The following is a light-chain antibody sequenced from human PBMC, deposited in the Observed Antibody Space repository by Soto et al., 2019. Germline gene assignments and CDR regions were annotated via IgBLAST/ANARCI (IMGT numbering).Light chain of an antibody. V-gene: IGKV1-5*01. J-gene: IGKJ1*01. CDR1: QSISSW. CDR2: DVS. Sequence: IHLTQSPSTLSASLGDRVPTTSRASQSISSWLAWYQRKPGKAPKLLIYDVSSLQSGVPSRFSGSGSGTEFTLTISSLQPDDFATYYCQHYKMYSPWTFGQGTKV. CDR3: QHYKMYSPWT.